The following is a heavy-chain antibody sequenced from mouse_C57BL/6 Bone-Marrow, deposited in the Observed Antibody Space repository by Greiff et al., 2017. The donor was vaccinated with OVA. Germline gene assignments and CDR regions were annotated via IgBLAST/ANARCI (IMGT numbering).Heavy chain of an antibody. J-gene: IGHJ2*01. V-gene: IGHV1-81*01. CDR1: GYTFTSYG. CDR3: AREADYYGSPYFDY. Sequence: VQLQQSGAELARPGASVKLSCKASGYTFTSYGISWVKQRTGQGLEWIGEIYPRSGNTYYNEKFKGKATLTADKSSSTAYMELRSLTSEDSAVYFCAREADYYGSPYFDYWGQGTTLTVSS. CDR2: IYPRSGNT. D-gene: IGHD1-1*01.